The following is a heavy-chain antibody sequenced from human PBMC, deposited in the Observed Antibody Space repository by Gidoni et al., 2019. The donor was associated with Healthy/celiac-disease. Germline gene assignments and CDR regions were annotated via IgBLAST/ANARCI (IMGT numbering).Heavy chain of an antibody. CDR2: IYPGDSDT. CDR3: ARAVVVPAARRGYDRLGDY. CDR1: GYSFTTYW. D-gene: IGHD2-2*01. Sequence: EVQLVQSGAEVKKPGESLKISCTGSGYSFTTYWIGWVRQMPGKGLEWMGIIYPGDSDTRYSPSFQGQVTISADKSISTAYLQWSSLKASDTAMYYCARAVVVPAARRGYDRLGDYWGQGTLVTVSS. V-gene: IGHV5-51*01. J-gene: IGHJ4*02.